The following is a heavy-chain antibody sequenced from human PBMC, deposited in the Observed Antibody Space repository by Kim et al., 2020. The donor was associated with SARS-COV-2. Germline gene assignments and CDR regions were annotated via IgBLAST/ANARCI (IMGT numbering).Heavy chain of an antibody. CDR3: TTYACGGKGC. D-gene: IGHD2-15*01. CDR1: GFTFSNTW. CDR2: ISSKTDGGTT. J-gene: IGHJ4*02. V-gene: IGHV3-15*01. Sequence: GGSLRLSCAASGFTFSNTWMSWVRQAPGKGLEWVGLISSKTDGGTTEYAAPVKGRFTISRDDSKNPLYLEMNSLETEGTAVYYCTTYACGGKGCWGQGTLVTVSS.